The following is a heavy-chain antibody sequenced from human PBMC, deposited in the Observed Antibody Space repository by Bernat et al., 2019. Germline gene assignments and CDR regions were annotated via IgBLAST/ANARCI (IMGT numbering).Heavy chain of an antibody. D-gene: IGHD5-24*01. Sequence: QVQLVESGGGVVQPGRSLRLSCAASGFTFSSYAMYWVRQAPGKGLEWVAVISYDGSNKYYADSVKGRFTISRDNSKNTLYLQMNSLRAEDTAVYYCARGHDGYNIHFDLWGRGTLVTVSS. CDR3: ARGHDGYNIHFDL. CDR2: ISYDGSNK. V-gene: IGHV3-30-3*01. J-gene: IGHJ2*01. CDR1: GFTFSSYA.